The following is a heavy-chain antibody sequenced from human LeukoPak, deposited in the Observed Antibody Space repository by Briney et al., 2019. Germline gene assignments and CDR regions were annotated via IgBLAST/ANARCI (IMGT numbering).Heavy chain of an antibody. CDR3: ARNVFSS. V-gene: IGHV3-53*01. Sequence: GGSLRLSCAVSGFTVSSNYMSWVRQAPGKGLEWVSVIYSGGSTYYADSVKGRFTISRDNSKNTPYLQMNSLRAEDTAVYYCARNVFSSWGQGTLVTVSS. J-gene: IGHJ5*02. CDR2: IYSGGST. CDR1: GFTVSSNY.